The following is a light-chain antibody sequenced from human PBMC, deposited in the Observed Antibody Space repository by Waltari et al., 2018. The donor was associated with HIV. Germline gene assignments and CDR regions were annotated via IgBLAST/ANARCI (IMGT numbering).Light chain of an antibody. CDR3: CSYTGTGIV. Sequence: QSALTQPAPVSGSPGQSITISCTGTSSDVGAYNLVSWYQQHPGTAPKLMIFDVTKRPSGVSDRFSGSRSGNTASLTISGLQAEDEGDYHCCSYTGTGIVFGGGTKLTVL. CDR1: SSDVGAYNL. V-gene: IGLV2-23*02. CDR2: DVT. J-gene: IGLJ2*01.